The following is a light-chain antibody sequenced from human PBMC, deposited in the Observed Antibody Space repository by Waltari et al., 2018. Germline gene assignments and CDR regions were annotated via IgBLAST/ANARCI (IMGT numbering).Light chain of an antibody. CDR2: EVR. J-gene: IGLJ2*01. CDR3: SLYTSDSPVV. CDR1: SSEIVYYNS. V-gene: IGLV2-18*01. Sequence: QSALTQPPSVSGSPGQSVTIPCTGTSSEIVYYNSVLWYQQPPGTAPKLIIYEVRNRPSGVPARFSGSKSGNTASLTISGLQAEDEADYYCSLYTSDSPVVFGGGTKLTVL.